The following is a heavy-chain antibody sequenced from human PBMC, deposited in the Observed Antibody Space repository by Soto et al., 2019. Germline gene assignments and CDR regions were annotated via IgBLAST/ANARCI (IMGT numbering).Heavy chain of an antibody. CDR3: VRVEMYAGEFTPNFDR. D-gene: IGHD2-8*01. CDR2: IYYTGNT. J-gene: IGHJ4*02. Sequence: SETLSLTCTVSGDSLRSSYHYWGWIRQLPGKGLEWIGSIYYTGNTYYNPSLKSRVSISVDMATNEISLRLRAESVADTAVYYCVRVEMYAGEFTPNFDRWGKGALVTVSS. CDR1: GDSLRSSYHY. V-gene: IGHV4-39*01.